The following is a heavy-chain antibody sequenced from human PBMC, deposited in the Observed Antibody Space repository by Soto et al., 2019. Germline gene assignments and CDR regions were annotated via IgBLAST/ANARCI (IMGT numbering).Heavy chain of an antibody. Sequence: QVQLQESGPGLVKPSETLSLTCAVSGGSISSNNWWSWVRQTPGKGLEWIGEIYHSGSTNYNPSRKRRVPSSLXTSKNQFSLSLTSMTAADTAVYYCARREGDCRGGSCPFYHDWGQGTLVAASS. V-gene: IGHV4-4*02. CDR3: ARREGDCRGGSCPFYHD. CDR1: GGSISSNNW. CDR2: IYHSGST. J-gene: IGHJ4*02. D-gene: IGHD2-15*01.